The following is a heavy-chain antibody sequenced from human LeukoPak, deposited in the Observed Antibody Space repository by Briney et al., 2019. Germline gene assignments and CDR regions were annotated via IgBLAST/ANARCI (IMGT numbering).Heavy chain of an antibody. V-gene: IGHV4-59*12. Sequence: TPSETLSLTCTVSGGSINNCYWSWIRQPPGKGLEWIGYIYYSGSTNYNPSLKSRVTVSLDKSKNQLSLNLTSVTAADTAVYYCSRENGAFSPFGYWGQGTLVTVLS. D-gene: IGHD2-8*01. J-gene: IGHJ4*02. CDR1: GGSINNCY. CDR2: IYYSGST. CDR3: SRENGAFSPFGY.